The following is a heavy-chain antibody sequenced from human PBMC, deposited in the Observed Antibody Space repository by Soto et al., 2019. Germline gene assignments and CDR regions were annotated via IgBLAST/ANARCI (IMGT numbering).Heavy chain of an antibody. Sequence: QVQLVQSGAEVKKPGSSVKVSCKASGGTFSSYPVTWVRQAPGQGLEWMGGIIPIFGTADYAQKFQGRVTIIADESTSTAYMDLSSLRSEDTAVYYCATNSYGPINYYYYNMDVWGQGTTVTVSS. V-gene: IGHV1-69*12. J-gene: IGHJ6*02. CDR1: GGTFSSYP. D-gene: IGHD5-18*01. CDR3: ATNSYGPINYYYYNMDV. CDR2: IIPIFGTA.